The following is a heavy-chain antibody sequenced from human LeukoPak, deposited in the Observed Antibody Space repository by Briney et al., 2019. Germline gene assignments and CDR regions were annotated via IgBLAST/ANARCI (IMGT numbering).Heavy chain of an antibody. Sequence: ASVKVSCKAPGYTFTSYGISWVRQAPGQGLEWMGWISAYNGNTNYAQKLQGRVTMTTDTSTSTAYMELRSLRSDDTAVYYCARILTEMATTSAGYWGQGTLVTVSS. CDR3: ARILTEMATTSAGY. J-gene: IGHJ4*02. V-gene: IGHV1-18*01. D-gene: IGHD5-24*01. CDR1: GYTFTSYG. CDR2: ISAYNGNT.